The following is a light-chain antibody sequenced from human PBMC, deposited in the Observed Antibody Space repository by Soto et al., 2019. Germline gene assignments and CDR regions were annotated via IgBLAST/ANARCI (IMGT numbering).Light chain of an antibody. CDR3: GSFTTSRIWV. Sequence: QSALTQPASVSGSLGQSITISCTGTSSDVGGYNYVSWYQQQPGKGPNLLIYGVNSRPSGISNRFSGSKSGNTASLTISGLQVEDEAEYFCGSFTTSRIWVFGGGTKVTVL. J-gene: IGLJ3*02. CDR2: GVN. CDR1: SSDVGGYNY. V-gene: IGLV2-14*01.